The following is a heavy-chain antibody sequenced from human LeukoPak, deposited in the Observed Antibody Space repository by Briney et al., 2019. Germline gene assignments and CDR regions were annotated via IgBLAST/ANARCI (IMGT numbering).Heavy chain of an antibody. CDR1: GGSFSGYY. V-gene: IGHV4-34*01. CDR2: INHSGST. D-gene: IGHD4-17*01. Sequence: PSETLSLTCAVYGGSFSGYYWSWIRQPPGKGLEWIGEINHSGSTNYNPSLKSRVTISVDTSKNQFSLKLSSVTAADTAVYYCARGRDGDNLLDYWGQGTLVTVSS. CDR3: ARGRDGDNLLDY. J-gene: IGHJ4*02.